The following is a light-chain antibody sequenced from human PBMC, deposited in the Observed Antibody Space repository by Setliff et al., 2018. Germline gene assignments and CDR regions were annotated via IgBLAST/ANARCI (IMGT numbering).Light chain of an antibody. CDR2: NVS. CDR1: SSDIGAYTY. V-gene: IGLV2-14*03. CDR3: CSFAGAGWV. J-gene: IGLJ3*02. Sequence: QSALTQPASMSGSPGQSITISCTGTSSDIGAYTYVSWYQQHPGKAPKLLISNVSNRPSGVSHRFSASKSGNTASLTISGLQAEDEADYYCCSFAGAGWVFGGGTK.